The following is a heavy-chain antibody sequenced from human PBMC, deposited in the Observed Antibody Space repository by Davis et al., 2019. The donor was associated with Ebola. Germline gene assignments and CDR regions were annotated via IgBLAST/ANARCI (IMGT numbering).Heavy chain of an antibody. V-gene: IGHV3-72*01. D-gene: IGHD6-19*01. CDR2: TRNKANSYTT. CDR3: ARDTFGAVAGIFDY. CDR1: GFTFSDHY. J-gene: IGHJ4*02. Sequence: GESLKISCASSGFTFSDHYMDWVRQAPGKGLEWVGRTRNKANSYTTEYAASVKGRFTISRDDSKNSLYLQMNSLKTEDTAVYYCARDTFGAVAGIFDYWGQGTLVTVSS.